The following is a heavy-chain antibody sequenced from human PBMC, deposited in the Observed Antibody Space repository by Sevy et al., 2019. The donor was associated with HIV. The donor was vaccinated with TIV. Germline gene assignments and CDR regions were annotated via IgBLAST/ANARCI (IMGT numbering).Heavy chain of an antibody. V-gene: IGHV4-38-2*02. D-gene: IGHD2-21*02. J-gene: IGHJ6*02. CDR3: ARASAGDRLDYYGMDV. Sequence: SETLSLTCTVSGFSISGGYYWGWIRQSPEKGLEWIGNIYHSGRTYYKPSLKSRVTISVDTSKNQFSLKLISVTAADTAVYYCARASAGDRLDYYGMDVWGQGTTVTVSS. CDR1: GFSISGGYY. CDR2: IYHSGRT.